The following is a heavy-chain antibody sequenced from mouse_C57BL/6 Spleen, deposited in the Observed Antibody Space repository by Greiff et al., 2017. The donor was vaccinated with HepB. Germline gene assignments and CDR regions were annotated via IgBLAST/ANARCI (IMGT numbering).Heavy chain of an antibody. CDR3: ARRGGSGDYAMDY. D-gene: IGHD3-2*02. V-gene: IGHV1-50*01. Sequence: QVQLQQSGAELVKPGASVKLSCKASGYTFTSYWMQWVKQRPGQGLEWIGEIDPSDSYTNYNQKFKGKATLTVDTSSSTAYMQLSSLTSEDSAVYYCARRGGSGDYAMDYWGQGTSVTVSS. CDR1: GYTFTSYW. J-gene: IGHJ4*01. CDR2: IDPSDSYT.